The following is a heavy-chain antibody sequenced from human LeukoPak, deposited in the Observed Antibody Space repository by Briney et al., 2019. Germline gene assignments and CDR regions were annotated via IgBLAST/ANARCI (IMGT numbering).Heavy chain of an antibody. CDR3: ARDYCGGDCFPDY. CDR1: GYTFTGYY. Sequence: ASVKVSCKASGYTFTGYYVHWVRQAPGQGLEWMGRINPNSGDTNYAQKFQGRVTMTRDTSISTAYIELSRLRSDDTAVYYCARDYCGGDCFPDYWGQGTLVTVSS. CDR2: INPNSGDT. J-gene: IGHJ4*02. D-gene: IGHD2-21*02. V-gene: IGHV1-2*06.